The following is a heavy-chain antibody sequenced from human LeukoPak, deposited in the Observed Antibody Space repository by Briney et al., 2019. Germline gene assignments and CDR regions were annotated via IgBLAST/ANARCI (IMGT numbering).Heavy chain of an antibody. V-gene: IGHV1-46*01. Sequence: ASVKVSCKASVYTFTSYYMHWVRQARGQGLEWMGIINPSGGSTSYAQKFQGRVTMTRDTSTSTVYMELSSLRSEDTAVYYCARARIAAAGTFDPWGQGTLVTVSS. CDR2: INPSGGST. J-gene: IGHJ5*02. CDR1: VYTFTSYY. CDR3: ARARIAAAGTFDP. D-gene: IGHD6-13*01.